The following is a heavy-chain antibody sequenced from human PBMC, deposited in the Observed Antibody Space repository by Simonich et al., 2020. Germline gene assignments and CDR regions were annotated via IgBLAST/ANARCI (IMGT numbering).Heavy chain of an antibody. Sequence: GSLKLSCAASGFTFSGSAMHWVRQASGKGLEWVGRIRSKANSYATAYAASVKGRFTISRDDSKNTAYLQMNSLKTEDTAVYYCTSPQWELPYYYYYGMDVWGQGTTVTVSS. CDR1: GFTFSGSA. D-gene: IGHD1-26*01. V-gene: IGHV3-73*01. CDR3: TSPQWELPYYYYYGMDV. J-gene: IGHJ6*02. CDR2: IRSKANSYAT.